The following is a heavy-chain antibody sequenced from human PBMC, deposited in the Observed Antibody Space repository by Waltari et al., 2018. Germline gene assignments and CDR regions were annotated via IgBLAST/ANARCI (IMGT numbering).Heavy chain of an antibody. D-gene: IGHD3-10*01. Sequence: QVQLVESGGGVVQPGRSLTLSCAASGFSFSTYAMHWVRQAPGKGLEWVALVWYDGTQKYYADSVKGRFTISRDNSKNTLFLQMNSLGAEDTAVFYCARGPGPRGHHAFDFWGQGTLVTVSS. CDR3: ARGPGPRGHHAFDF. CDR1: GFSFSTYA. CDR2: VWYDGTQK. J-gene: IGHJ3*01. V-gene: IGHV3-33*01.